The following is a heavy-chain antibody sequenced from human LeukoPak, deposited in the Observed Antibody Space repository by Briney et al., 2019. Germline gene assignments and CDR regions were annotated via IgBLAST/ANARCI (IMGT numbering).Heavy chain of an antibody. CDR1: GYIFSNYG. CDR3: ARARRSYGRHSSFDY. J-gene: IGHJ4*02. Sequence: ASVKVSCKPSGYIFSNYGITWVRQAPGQELEWMAWISAYNGNADSIQKVQGRITMTTDTSTSTAYMELRSLKSDDTAVYYCARARRSYGRHSSFDYWGQGTLVTVSS. CDR2: ISAYNGNA. V-gene: IGHV1-18*01. D-gene: IGHD5-18*01.